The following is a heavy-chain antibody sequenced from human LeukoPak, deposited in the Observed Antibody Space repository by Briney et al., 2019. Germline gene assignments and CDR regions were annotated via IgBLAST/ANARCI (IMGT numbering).Heavy chain of an antibody. CDR3: ARRDIVVVPTAMGWFDA. V-gene: IGHV4-34*01. CDR1: GGSFSGYC. Sequence: SETLSLTCAVYGGSFSGYCWGWIRQPPGKGLESIGIICYSGSTYYNPSLKSRVTISLHTSKKQFSLKLSSVTAADTAVYYCARRDIVVVPTAMGWFDAWGQGILVTVSS. J-gene: IGHJ5*02. D-gene: IGHD2-2*01. CDR2: ICYSGST.